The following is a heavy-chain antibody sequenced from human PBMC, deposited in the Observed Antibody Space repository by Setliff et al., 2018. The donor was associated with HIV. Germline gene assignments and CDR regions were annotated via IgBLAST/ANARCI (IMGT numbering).Heavy chain of an antibody. J-gene: IGHJ6*02. D-gene: IGHD5-18*01. CDR3: ARVGSVIQVTLFGMDV. Sequence: LSLTCSVSGGSISRVGYYWSWIRQHPGKGLEWIGYITYSGSTYYNPSLMSRVSISPDTSKNQFSLKLTSVTAADTAVYYCARVGSVIQVTLFGMDVWGQGTTVTSP. V-gene: IGHV4-31*03. CDR2: ITYSGST. CDR1: GGSISRVGYY.